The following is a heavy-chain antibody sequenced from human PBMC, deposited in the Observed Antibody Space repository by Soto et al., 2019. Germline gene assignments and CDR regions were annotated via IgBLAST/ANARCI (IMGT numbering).Heavy chain of an antibody. V-gene: IGHV4-59*01. Sequence: PSETLYLTSTVSGGSISSYYWSWIRQPPGKGLEWIGYIYYSGSTNYNPSLKSRVTISVDTSKNQFSLKLSSVTAADTAVYYCARDNYGSGSTYYYYYMDVWGKGTTVTVSS. CDR2: IYYSGST. D-gene: IGHD3-10*01. J-gene: IGHJ6*03. CDR3: ARDNYGSGSTYYYYYMDV. CDR1: GGSISSYY.